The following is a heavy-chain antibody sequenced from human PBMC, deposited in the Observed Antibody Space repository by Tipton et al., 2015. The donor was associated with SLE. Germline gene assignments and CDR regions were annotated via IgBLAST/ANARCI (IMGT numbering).Heavy chain of an antibody. Sequence: TLSLTCAVSGYFISSGYYWGWIRQPPGKGLEWIGSIYHSGSTYYNPSLKSRVTISVDTSKNQFSLKLSSVTAADTAVYYCASSLGGAPDYWGQGTLVTVSS. CDR1: GYFISSGYY. CDR2: IYHSGST. J-gene: IGHJ4*02. CDR3: ASSLGGAPDY. D-gene: IGHD1-26*01. V-gene: IGHV4-38-2*01.